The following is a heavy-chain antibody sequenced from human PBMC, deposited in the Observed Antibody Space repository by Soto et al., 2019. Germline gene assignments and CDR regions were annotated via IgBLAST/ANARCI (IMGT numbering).Heavy chain of an antibody. CDR3: ARQGAPIAAAGTDFDY. V-gene: IGHV1-46*01. CDR1: GYTFTSYY. Sequence: ASVKVSCKASGYTFTSYYMHWVRQAPGQGLEWMGIINPSGGSTSYAQKFQGRVTMTRDTSTSTVYMELSSLRSEDTAVYYCARQGAPIAAAGTDFDYWGQGTLVTVSS. CDR2: INPSGGST. J-gene: IGHJ4*02. D-gene: IGHD6-13*01.